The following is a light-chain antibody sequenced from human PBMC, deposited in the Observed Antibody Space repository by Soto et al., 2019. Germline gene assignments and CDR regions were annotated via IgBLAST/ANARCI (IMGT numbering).Light chain of an antibody. Sequence: EIVLTQSPGTLSLSPGERATLSCRASQSIGSSFLAWYQQKPGQAPRLLMYGVSSRATGIPDRFRGGGSGTDFTLTISRLEPDDFAVYYCQQYGSSPPITFGQGTRLEVK. CDR3: QQYGSSPPIT. J-gene: IGKJ5*01. CDR1: QSIGSSF. V-gene: IGKV3-20*01. CDR2: GVS.